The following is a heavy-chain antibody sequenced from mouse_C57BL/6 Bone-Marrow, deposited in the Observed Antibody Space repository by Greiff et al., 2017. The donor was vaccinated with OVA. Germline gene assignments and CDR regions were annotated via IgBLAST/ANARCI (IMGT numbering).Heavy chain of an antibody. CDR1: GYTFTDYY. D-gene: IGHD3-2*01. J-gene: IGHJ2*01. CDR2: INPYNGGT. CDR3: ARRRQLVFDY. V-gene: IGHV1-19*01. Sequence: EVQLQQSGPVLVKPGASVKMSCKASGYTFTDYYMNWVKQSHGKSLEWIGVINPYNGGTSYNQKFKGKATLTVDKSSSTAYMELNSLTSADSAVYYCARRRQLVFDYWGQGTTLTVSS.